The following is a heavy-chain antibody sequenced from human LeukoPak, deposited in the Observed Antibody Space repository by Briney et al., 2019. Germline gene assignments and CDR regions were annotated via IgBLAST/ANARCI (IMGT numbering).Heavy chain of an antibody. CDR1: GGTISTSSYY. CDR3: ARAPSGVSFDY. J-gene: IGHJ4*02. D-gene: IGHD1-26*01. CDR2: VYYSGST. Sequence: SETLSLTCTVSGGTISTSSYYFAWIRQPPGKGLEWIGSVYYSGSTYYHPSLKSRVTISIDTSKNQFSLNLNSVTAADTAVYYCARAPSGVSFDYWGQGTLVTVSS. V-gene: IGHV4-39*07.